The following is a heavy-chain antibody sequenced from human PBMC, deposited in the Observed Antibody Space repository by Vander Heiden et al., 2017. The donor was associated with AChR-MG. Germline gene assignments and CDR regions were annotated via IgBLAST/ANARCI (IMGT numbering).Heavy chain of an antibody. Sequence: VQLLASGGGLVQPGGSLRLSCAAPGFTFGSYAMSGVRQATGKGLEWVPAISGSGGSTYYADSVKGRFTISRDNSKNTLYLQMNSLRAEDTAVYYCASCSGGSCYVDWFDPWGQGTLVTVSS. CDR2: ISGSGGST. CDR1: GFTFGSYA. J-gene: IGHJ5*02. V-gene: IGHV3-23*01. CDR3: ASCSGGSCYVDWFDP. D-gene: IGHD2-15*01.